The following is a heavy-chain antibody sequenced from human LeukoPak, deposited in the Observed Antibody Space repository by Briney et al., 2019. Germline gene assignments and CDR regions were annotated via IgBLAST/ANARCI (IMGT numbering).Heavy chain of an antibody. D-gene: IGHD3-10*01. CDR2: MNPNSGNT. CDR1: GYTFTSYD. Sequence: ASVKVSCKASGYTFTSYDINWVRQATGQGLERMGWMNPNSGNTGYAQKFQGRVTITRNTSISTAYMELSSLRSEDTAVYYCARGWPAAQKINTVRGVMDFDYWGQGTLVTVSS. J-gene: IGHJ4*02. CDR3: ARGWPAAQKINTVRGVMDFDY. V-gene: IGHV1-8*03.